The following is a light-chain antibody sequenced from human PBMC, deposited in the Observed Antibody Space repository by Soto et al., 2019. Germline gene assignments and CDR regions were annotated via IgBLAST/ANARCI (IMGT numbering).Light chain of an antibody. CDR1: SSYVGRYNL. V-gene: IGLV2-23*01. Sequence: QSALTQPASVSGSPGQSITISCTGTSSYVGRYNLVSWYQQHPGKAPKLIICEASKRPSGVSSRFSGSKSANTASLTISGLQAEDEADYYCCSYAGTSPYVFGTGTKLTVL. CDR3: CSYAGTSPYV. J-gene: IGLJ1*01. CDR2: EAS.